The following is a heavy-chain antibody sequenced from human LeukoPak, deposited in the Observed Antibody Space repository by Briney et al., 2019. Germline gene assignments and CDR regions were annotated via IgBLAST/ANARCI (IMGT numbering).Heavy chain of an antibody. CDR3: ARGAWLAVSATRWFDP. CDR1: AYTFTSYY. Sequence: VTVSCKSAAYTFTSYYIKCVRHPTGGGLEWKGSSIPERGNTTYAQNFEGGGTMTTSHSTSTAYMEVSSLRSEDTAVYYCARGAWLAVSATRWFDPWGQGAQVTVSS. CDR2: SIPERGNT. D-gene: IGHD5-24*01. J-gene: IGHJ5*02. V-gene: IGHV1-8*01.